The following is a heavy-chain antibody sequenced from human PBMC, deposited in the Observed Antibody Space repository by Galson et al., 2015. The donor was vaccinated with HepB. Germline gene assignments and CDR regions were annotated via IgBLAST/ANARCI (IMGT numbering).Heavy chain of an antibody. J-gene: IGHJ6*02. CDR3: ARAEHRVAGEGSSYYYGMDV. V-gene: IGHV1-2*04. CDR1: GYTFTGYY. D-gene: IGHD6-19*01. CDR2: INPNSGGT. Sequence: SVKVSCKASGYTFTGYYMHWVRQAPGQGLEWMGWINPNSGGTNYAQKFQGWVTMTRDTSISTAYMELSRLRSDDTAVYYCARAEHRVAGEGSSYYYGMDVWGQGTTVTVSS.